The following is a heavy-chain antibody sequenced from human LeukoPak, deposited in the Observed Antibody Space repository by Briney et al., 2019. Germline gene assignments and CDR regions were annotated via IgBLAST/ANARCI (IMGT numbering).Heavy chain of an antibody. CDR3: AKGSGINHYHWIDP. V-gene: IGHV3-23*01. CDR1: EFTFSNYA. CDR2: ISGGGGST. Sequence: GGSLRLSCAASEFTFSNYAMNWVRPAPGKGLEWVSGISGGGGSTYYADSVKGRFTISRDNSKNTLYLQMDSLRAEDTALYYCAKGSGINHYHWIDPWGQGTLVTVSS. D-gene: IGHD1-14*01. J-gene: IGHJ5*02.